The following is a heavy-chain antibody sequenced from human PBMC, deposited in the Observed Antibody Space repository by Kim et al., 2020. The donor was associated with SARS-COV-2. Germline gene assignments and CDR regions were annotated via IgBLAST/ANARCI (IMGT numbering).Heavy chain of an antibody. CDR3: ARENRLTLYYYYYGMDV. V-gene: IGHV6-1*01. D-gene: IGHD7-27*01. CDR1: GDRVSSNSAA. Sequence: SQTLSLTCAISGDRVSSNSAAWHWLRQSPSRGLEWLGRTYYRSKWYNDYAVSVKSRITINPDTSKNQFSLQLNSVTPEDTAVYYCARENRLTLYYYYYGMDVWGQGTTVTVSS. J-gene: IGHJ6*02. CDR2: TYYRSKWYN.